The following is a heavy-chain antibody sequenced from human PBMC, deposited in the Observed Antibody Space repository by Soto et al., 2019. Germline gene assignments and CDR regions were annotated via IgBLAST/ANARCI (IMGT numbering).Heavy chain of an antibody. D-gene: IGHD2-8*01. J-gene: IGHJ4*02. Sequence: GGSLRLSCAASALTFSGSAIHWVRQASGKGLEWVGHIRSKTNNYATAYGGSVKGKFSISRDDSKNKAYLQMNSLKTEDTAVYYWATNGSYCSNGVCPTESGRYYFDYWGQGTLVTVSS. CDR2: IRSKTNNYAT. V-gene: IGHV3-73*01. CDR3: ATNGSYCSNGVCPTESGRYYFDY. CDR1: ALTFSGSA.